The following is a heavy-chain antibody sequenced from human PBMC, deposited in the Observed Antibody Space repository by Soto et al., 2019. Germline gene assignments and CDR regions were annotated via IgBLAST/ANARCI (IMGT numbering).Heavy chain of an antibody. CDR1: GGSISSSYYY. J-gene: IGHJ3*02. CDR2: IYYSGNT. D-gene: IGHD4-17*01. Sequence: SETLSLTCTVSGGSISSSYYYWGWIRQPPGKGLEWIGSIYYSGNTYYKSSLKSRVTISVDTSKNQFSLKLSSVTAADTAVYYCARHPTVTDAFDIWGQGTMVTVSS. V-gene: IGHV4-39*01. CDR3: ARHPTVTDAFDI.